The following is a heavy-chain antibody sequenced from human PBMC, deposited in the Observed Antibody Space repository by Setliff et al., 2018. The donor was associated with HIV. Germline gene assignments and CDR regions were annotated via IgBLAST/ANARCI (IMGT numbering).Heavy chain of an antibody. J-gene: IGHJ6*03. CDR1: GGSISCGGSY. V-gene: IGHV4-61*08. CDR3: ARDRRGYYYGSGSCYMDV. D-gene: IGHD3-10*01. Sequence: SETLSLTCTVSGGSISCGGSYWSWIRQHPGKGLEWIGYIHPIGITDYNPSLNSRVTISGDTSKTQFSRKLSSVTAADTAVYYFARDRRGYYYGSGSCYMDVLGTGTTVTVSS. CDR2: IHPIGIT.